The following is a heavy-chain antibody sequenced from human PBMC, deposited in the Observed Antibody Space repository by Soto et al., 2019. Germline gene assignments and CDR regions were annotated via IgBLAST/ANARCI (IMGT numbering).Heavy chain of an antibody. CDR1: GFTLNTYP. V-gene: IGHV3-23*01. J-gene: IGHJ6*02. CDR2: ISSTAGRT. CDR3: AKGVLSFHYGMEV. D-gene: IGHD3-10*01. Sequence: RLSCATSGFTLNTYPMTWVRQAPGKGLEWVSSISSTAGRTSSYADSVKGRFAISRDFSDNTVYLQMNNLRVDDTAVYFCAKGVLSFHYGMEVWGQGTTVTVSS.